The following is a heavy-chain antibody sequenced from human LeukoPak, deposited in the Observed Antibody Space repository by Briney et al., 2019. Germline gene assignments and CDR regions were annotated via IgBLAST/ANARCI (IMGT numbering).Heavy chain of an antibody. CDR1: GGSISSYY. Sequence: SETLSLTCTVSGGSISSYYWSWIRQPAGKGLEWIGRIYTSGSTNYNPSLKSRVTMSVDTSKNQFSLKLSSVTAADTAVYYCARDLAVVVVAVPGHNWFDPWGQGTLVTVSS. J-gene: IGHJ5*02. CDR3: ARDLAVVVVAVPGHNWFDP. CDR2: IYTSGST. D-gene: IGHD2-15*01. V-gene: IGHV4-4*07.